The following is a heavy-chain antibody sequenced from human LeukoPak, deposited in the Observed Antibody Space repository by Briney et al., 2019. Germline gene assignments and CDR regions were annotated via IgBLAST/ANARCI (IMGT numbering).Heavy chain of an antibody. CDR3: AREIVVAPAATGYFDY. J-gene: IGHJ4*02. Sequence: SQTLSLTCTVSGGSISSGGYYWSWIRQHPGKGLEWIGYIYYSGSTYYNPSLKSRVTISVDTSKNQFSLKLSSVTAADTAVYYCAREIVVAPAATGYFDYWGQGTLVTVSS. CDR2: IYYSGST. CDR1: GGSISSGGYY. D-gene: IGHD2-2*01. V-gene: IGHV4-31*03.